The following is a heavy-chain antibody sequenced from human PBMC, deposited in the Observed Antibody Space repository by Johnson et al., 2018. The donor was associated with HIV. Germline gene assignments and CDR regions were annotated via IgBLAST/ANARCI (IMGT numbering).Heavy chain of an antibody. CDR3: AKGFFELDDAFDI. Sequence: VQLVESGGGLVKPGGSLRLSCAASGFTFSDYYMSWIRQAPGKGLEYISTISSNGGSTYYANSVKGRFTISRDNSKNTLYLQMNSLRAEDTAVYYCAKGFFELDDAFDIWGQGTMVTVSS. CDR2: ISSNGGST. J-gene: IGHJ3*02. V-gene: IGHV3-64*01. CDR1: GFTFSDYY. D-gene: IGHD3/OR15-3a*01.